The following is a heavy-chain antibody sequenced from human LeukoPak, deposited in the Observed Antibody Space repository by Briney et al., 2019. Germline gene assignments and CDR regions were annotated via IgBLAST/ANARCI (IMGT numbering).Heavy chain of an antibody. CDR2: IYSGGST. CDR1: GFTVSSNY. J-gene: IGHJ4*02. Sequence: GGSLRLSCAASGFTVSSNYMSWVRQAPGKGLEWVSVIYSGGSTYYADSVKGRFTISRDSSKITLYLQMNSLRAEDTAVYYCARAAAAGIPFDYWGQGTLVTVSS. CDR3: ARAAAAGIPFDY. D-gene: IGHD6-13*01. V-gene: IGHV3-66*02.